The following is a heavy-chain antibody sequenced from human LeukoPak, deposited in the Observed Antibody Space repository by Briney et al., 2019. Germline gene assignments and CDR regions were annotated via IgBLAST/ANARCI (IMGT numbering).Heavy chain of an antibody. CDR3: ARDGRTQLWLQVFYFDY. D-gene: IGHD5-18*01. CDR1: GFTFSSYA. V-gene: IGHV3-30-3*01. J-gene: IGHJ4*02. CDR2: ISYDGSNK. Sequence: PGGSLRLSCAASGFTFSSYAMHWVRQAPGKGLEWVAVISYDGSNKYYADSVKGRFTISRDNSKNTLYLQMNSLRAEDTAVYYCARDGRTQLWLQVFYFDYWGQGTLVTVSS.